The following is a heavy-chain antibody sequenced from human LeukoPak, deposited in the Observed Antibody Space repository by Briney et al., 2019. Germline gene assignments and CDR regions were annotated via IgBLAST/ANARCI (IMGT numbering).Heavy chain of an antibody. CDR2: ITGSGGST. J-gene: IGHJ6*03. D-gene: IGHD4-23*01. V-gene: IGHV3-23*01. Sequence: PGGSPRLSCAASGFTFSNYGLSWDRQAPGKGLEWVSGITGSGGSTYYADSVKGRFTISRDNSKNTLYLQMNSLRAEDTAVYYCARDGGYGGNSDYYYYYMDVWGKGTTVTISS. CDR1: GFTFSNYG. CDR3: ARDGGYGGNSDYYYYYMDV.